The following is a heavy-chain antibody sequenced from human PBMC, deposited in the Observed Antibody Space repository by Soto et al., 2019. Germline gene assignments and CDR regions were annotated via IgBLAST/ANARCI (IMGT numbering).Heavy chain of an antibody. V-gene: IGHV3-30-3*01. CDR3: AREESGMDV. Sequence: QVQLVESGGGVVQPGRSLRLSCAASGFTCSSYAMHWVRQAPGKGLEWVAVISYDGSNKYYADSVKGRFTISRDNSKNTLYLQMNSLRAEDTAVYYCAREESGMDVWGQGTTVTVSS. CDR1: GFTCSSYA. J-gene: IGHJ6*02. CDR2: ISYDGSNK.